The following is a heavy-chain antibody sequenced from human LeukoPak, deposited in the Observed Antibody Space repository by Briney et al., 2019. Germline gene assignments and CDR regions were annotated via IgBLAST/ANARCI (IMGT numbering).Heavy chain of an antibody. CDR1: GFTFSSYA. J-gene: IGHJ4*02. D-gene: IGHD6-19*01. V-gene: IGHV3-23*01. CDR2: ISDSGGTT. CDR3: AKTAVTGKVAGSDC. Sequence: GGSLRLSCAASGFTFSSYAMSWVRQAPGKGLEWVSSISDSGGTTYYADSGKGRFSISRDNSKNTLYLQMSSLRADDTAVYYCAKTAVTGKVAGSDCWGQGTLVTVSS.